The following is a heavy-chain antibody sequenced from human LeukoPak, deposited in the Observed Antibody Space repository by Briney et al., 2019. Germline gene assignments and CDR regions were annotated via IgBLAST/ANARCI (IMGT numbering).Heavy chain of an antibody. V-gene: IGHV3-72*01. CDR3: VRVGSVAGSDYLDY. D-gene: IGHD6-19*01. CDR1: GFTFSDHS. J-gene: IGHJ4*02. CDR2: SRNKAKSYTT. Sequence: GGSLSLSCVVSGFTFSDHSLDWVRQAPGKGLEWVGRSRNKAKSYTTEYAASVKGRFTISRDDSKNSLYLQMNSLKTEDTAVYYCVRVGSVAGSDYLDYWGQGTLVTVSS.